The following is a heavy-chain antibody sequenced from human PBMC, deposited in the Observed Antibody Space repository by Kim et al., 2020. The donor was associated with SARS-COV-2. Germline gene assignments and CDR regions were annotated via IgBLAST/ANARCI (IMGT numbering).Heavy chain of an antibody. CDR1: GFTFSSYA. V-gene: IGHV3-30-3*01. CDR2: ISYDGSNK. CDR3: ARDNSPGRQPPLRHGGKSGN. J-gene: IGHJ4*02. Sequence: GGSLRLSCAASGFTFSSYAMHWVRQAPGKGLEWVAVISYDGSNKYYADSVKGRFTISRDNSKNTLYLQMNSLRAEDTAVYYCARDNSPGRQPPLRHGGKSGNWGQGTLVTVSS. D-gene: IGHD1-1*01.